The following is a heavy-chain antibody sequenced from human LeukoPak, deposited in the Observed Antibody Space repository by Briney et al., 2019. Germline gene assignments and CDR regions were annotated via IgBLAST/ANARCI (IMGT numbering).Heavy chain of an antibody. CDR1: GFTFSSYA. Sequence: GGSLRLSCAASGFTFSSYAMSWVRQAPGKGLEWVSAISGSGGTTYYADSVKGRFSISRDNSKNTLYLQMNSLRAEDTAVYYCAKDRNGCPTNFDSWGQGTLVTVSA. V-gene: IGHV3-23*01. CDR2: ISGSGGTT. D-gene: IGHD5-24*01. CDR3: AKDRNGCPTNFDS. J-gene: IGHJ4*02.